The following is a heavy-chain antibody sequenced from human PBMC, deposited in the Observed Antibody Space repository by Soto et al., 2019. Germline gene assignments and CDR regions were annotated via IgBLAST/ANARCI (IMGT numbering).Heavy chain of an antibody. J-gene: IGHJ4*02. CDR1: GFTFSDYY. CDR3: ARETAYCGGDCYSGNLDY. D-gene: IGHD2-21*01. CDR2: ISSSGSTI. V-gene: IGHV3-11*01. Sequence: PGGSQRLSCAASGFTFSDYYMSWIRQAPGKGLEWVSYISSSGSTIYYADSVKGRFTISRDNAKNSLYLQMNSLRAEDTAVYYCARETAYCGGDCYSGNLDYWGQGTLVTVSS.